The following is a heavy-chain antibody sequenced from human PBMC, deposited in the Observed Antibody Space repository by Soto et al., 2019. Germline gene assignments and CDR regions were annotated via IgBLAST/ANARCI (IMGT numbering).Heavy chain of an antibody. V-gene: IGHV1-46*01. CDR1: GYTFTSYY. D-gene: IGHD3-3*01. J-gene: IGHJ6*02. Sequence: ASVKVSCKASGYTFTSYYMHWVRQAPGQGLEWMGIINPSGGSTSYAQKFQGRVTMTRDTSTSTVYMEPSSLRSEDTAVYYCAREGTIFGVVIRYGMDVWGQGTTVTVSS. CDR3: AREGTIFGVVIRYGMDV. CDR2: INPSGGST.